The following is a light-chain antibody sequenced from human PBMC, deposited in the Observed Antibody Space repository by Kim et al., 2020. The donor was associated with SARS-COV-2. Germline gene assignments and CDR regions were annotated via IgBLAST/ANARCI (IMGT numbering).Light chain of an antibody. J-gene: IGKJ1*01. Sequence: SLRETATLSCRASQSVDSSYVAWYQQKPGQAPRLLIYDASTRATGTPDRFSGSGSGTDFTLTISRLESEDFAVYYCHQYGSSPSTFGQGTKV. CDR3: HQYGSSPST. CDR1: QSVDSSY. CDR2: DAS. V-gene: IGKV3-20*01.